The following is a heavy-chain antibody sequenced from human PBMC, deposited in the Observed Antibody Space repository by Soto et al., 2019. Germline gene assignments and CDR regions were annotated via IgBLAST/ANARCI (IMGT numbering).Heavy chain of an antibody. CDR1: GFSFSDYY. D-gene: IGHD2-8*01. CDR3: TRHLRAREIVHDVFDI. J-gene: IGHJ3*02. Sequence: QVRLVESGGGLVKPGGSVRLSCAASGFSFSDYYMTWIRQAPGKGLEWVSRISNSGEDTNYADSVQGRFTISRDNGENSLYLQMTSLRAEDTAVYYCTRHLRAREIVHDVFDIWGQGTMVTVSS. CDR2: ISNSGEDT. V-gene: IGHV3-11*06.